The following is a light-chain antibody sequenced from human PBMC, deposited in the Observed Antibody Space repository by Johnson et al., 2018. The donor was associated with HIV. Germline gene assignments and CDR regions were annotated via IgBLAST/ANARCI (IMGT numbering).Light chain of an antibody. CDR3: GTWDSSLSAYV. V-gene: IGLV1-51*02. Sequence: QSVLTQPPSVSAAPGQKVTISCSGSSSNIGHNYVSWYQQLPGTAPKLLIYENNKRPSVIPDRFSGSKSGTSATSGITGLYTGDEAYYYCGTWDSSLSAYVFGTGTKVTVL. CDR2: ENN. J-gene: IGLJ1*01. CDR1: SSNIGHNY.